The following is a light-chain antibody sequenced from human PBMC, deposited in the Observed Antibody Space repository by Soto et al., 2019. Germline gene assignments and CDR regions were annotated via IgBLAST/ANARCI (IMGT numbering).Light chain of an antibody. J-gene: IGKJ1*01. CDR2: DAS. Sequence: DIQMTQSPSTLSASVGDRVTITCRASRSISSWLAWYQQKPGKAPKLLIYDASSLESGVPSRFSGTGSGTEFTFSITSLQPEDFGTYYCQQCYMGWTFGQGTKVDIK. CDR3: QQCYMGWT. V-gene: IGKV1-5*01. CDR1: RSISSW.